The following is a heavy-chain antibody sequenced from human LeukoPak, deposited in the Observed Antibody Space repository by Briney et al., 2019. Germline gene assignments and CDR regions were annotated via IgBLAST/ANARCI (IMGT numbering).Heavy chain of an antibody. D-gene: IGHD3-10*01. CDR2: ISWNSGSI. CDR3: AKDISACYGSGSYRDYYYYGMDV. J-gene: IGHJ6*02. Sequence: PGGSLRLSCAASGFTFDDYAMHWVRQAPGKGLEWVSGISWNSGSIGYADSVKGRFTISRDNAKNSLYLQMNSLRAEDTALYYCAKDISACYGSGSYRDYYYYGMDVWGQGTTVTVSS. V-gene: IGHV3-9*01. CDR1: GFTFDDYA.